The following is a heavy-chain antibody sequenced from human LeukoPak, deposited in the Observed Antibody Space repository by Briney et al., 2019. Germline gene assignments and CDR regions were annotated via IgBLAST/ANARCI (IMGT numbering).Heavy chain of an antibody. CDR2: IIPIFGTA. J-gene: IGHJ3*02. CDR3: ARDDKDDYGDYDDAFDI. D-gene: IGHD4-17*01. Sequence: SVKVSCKASGGTFSSYAISWVRQAPGQGLEWMGGIIPIFGTANYAQKFRGRVTITADESTSTAYMELSSLRSEDTAVYYCARDDKDDYGDYDDAFDIWGQGTMVTVSS. V-gene: IGHV1-69*01. CDR1: GGTFSSYA.